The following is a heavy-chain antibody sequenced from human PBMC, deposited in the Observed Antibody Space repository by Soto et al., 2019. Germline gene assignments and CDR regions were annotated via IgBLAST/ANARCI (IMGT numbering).Heavy chain of an antibody. CDR1: GGSISSYY. D-gene: IGHD6-19*01. V-gene: IGHV4-59*01. CDR2: IYYSGTT. Sequence: SETLSLTCTVSGGSISSYYWNWIRQPPGKEPEYIGYIYYSGTTYYNPSLRGRVTISVDTSTKQFSLKLSSVTAADTAVYYCARQQWLVLNAFDIWGQGTMVTVSS. J-gene: IGHJ3*02. CDR3: ARQQWLVLNAFDI.